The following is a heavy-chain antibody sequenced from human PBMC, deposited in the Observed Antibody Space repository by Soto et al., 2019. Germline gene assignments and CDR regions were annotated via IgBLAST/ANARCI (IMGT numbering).Heavy chain of an antibody. CDR3: ARGHVLRYFDHPSTYFDY. J-gene: IGHJ4*02. CDR1: GGSLSSGDYY. Sequence: TSETLSLTCTVSGGSLSSGDYYWTWIRQPPGKGLEWIGYIYYSGTTYYNPSLMSRVTISVDTSKNQFSLRLSSVTAADTAVYYCARGHVLRYFDHPSTYFDYWGQGTLVTVSS. V-gene: IGHV4-30-4*01. CDR2: IYYSGTT. D-gene: IGHD3-9*01.